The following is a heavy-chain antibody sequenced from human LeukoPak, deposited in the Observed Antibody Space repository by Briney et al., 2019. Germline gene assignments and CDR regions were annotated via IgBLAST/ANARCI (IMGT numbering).Heavy chain of an antibody. J-gene: IGHJ4*02. V-gene: IGHV3-48*04. Sequence: GGSLRLSCAASGLTFSSYWMHWVRQAPGKGLEWVSYISSSGSTIYYADSVKGRFTISRDNAKKSLYLQMNSLRVEDTAVYYCARDERYSHFDYWGQGTLVTVSS. CDR3: ARDERYSHFDY. CDR2: ISSSGSTI. CDR1: GLTFSSYW. D-gene: IGHD5-18*01.